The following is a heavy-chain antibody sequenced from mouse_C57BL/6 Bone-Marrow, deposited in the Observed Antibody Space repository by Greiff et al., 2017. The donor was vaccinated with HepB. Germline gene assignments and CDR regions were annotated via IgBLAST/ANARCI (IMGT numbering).Heavy chain of an antibody. V-gene: IGHV5-9*01. D-gene: IGHD1-1*01. CDR1: GFTFSSYT. CDR3: ARHPPFYYYGSSLYAMDY. CDR2: ISGGGGNT. J-gene: IGHJ4*01. Sequence: EVMLVESGGGLVKPGGSLKLSCAASGFTFSSYTMSWVRQTPEKRLEWVATISGGGGNTYYPDSVKGRFTISRDNAKNTLYLQMSSLRSEDTALYYCARHPPFYYYGSSLYAMDYWGQGTSVTVSS.